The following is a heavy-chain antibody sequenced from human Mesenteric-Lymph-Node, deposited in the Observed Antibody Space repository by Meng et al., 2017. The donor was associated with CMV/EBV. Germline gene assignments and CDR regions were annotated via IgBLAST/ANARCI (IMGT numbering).Heavy chain of an antibody. CDR2: IWYDGSNK. J-gene: IGHJ4*02. CDR1: GFTFSSFG. V-gene: IGHV3-33*01. Sequence: LSCAASGFTFSSFGMHWVRQAPGKGLEWAAVIWYDGSNKYYADSVKGRFTISRDDSKNTLYLQMNSLRAEDTAVYYCARDLIGGAIDYWGQGTLVTVSS. D-gene: IGHD3-10*01. CDR3: ARDLIGGAIDY.